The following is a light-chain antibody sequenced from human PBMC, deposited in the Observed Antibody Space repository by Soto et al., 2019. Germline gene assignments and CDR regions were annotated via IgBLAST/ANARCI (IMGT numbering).Light chain of an antibody. V-gene: IGKV4-1*01. CDR3: QQYYSTPFT. CDR1: QSVLYSSNNKNY. J-gene: IGKJ3*01. CDR2: WAS. Sequence: DIVMTQSPDSLAVSLGERATINCKSSQSVLYSSNNKNYLAWYQQKPGQPPKLLIYWASIQESGVPDRFSGSGSGTDFTLPISSLQAEDVAVYYCQQYYSTPFTFGPGTKVDIK.